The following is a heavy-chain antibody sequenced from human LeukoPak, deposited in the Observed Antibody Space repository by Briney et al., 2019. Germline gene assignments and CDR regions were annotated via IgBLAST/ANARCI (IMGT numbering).Heavy chain of an antibody. CDR1: NFSITTNYY. CDR3: ARRLEVVISHDAFDI. Sequence: SETLSLTCTVSNFSITTNYYWVWIRQPPGKRLEWIGSIYHAGATFYNPSLQSRVTISLDTSNNHFSLKLSSVTAADTAVYYCARRLEVVISHDAFDIWGQGTIVTVSS. CDR2: IYHAGAT. D-gene: IGHD3-22*01. J-gene: IGHJ3*02. V-gene: IGHV4-38-2*02.